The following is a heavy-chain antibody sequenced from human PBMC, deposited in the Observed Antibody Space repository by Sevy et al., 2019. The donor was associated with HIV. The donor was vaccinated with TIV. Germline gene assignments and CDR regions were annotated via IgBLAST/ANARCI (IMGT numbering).Heavy chain of an antibody. Sequence: GGSMRRSSAASGFTFSTYAIHWVRPAPGKGLEWVALMSYDGSKIFYIDSVKGRFTFSRDNSRNAVYLQMNSLRPEDTAVYYCAVWRGGHTGHYFKIGSWGQGTLVTVSS. D-gene: IGHD3-9*01. CDR2: MSYDGSKI. CDR1: GFTFSTYA. V-gene: IGHV3-30*04. J-gene: IGHJ4*02. CDR3: AVWRGGHTGHYFKIGS.